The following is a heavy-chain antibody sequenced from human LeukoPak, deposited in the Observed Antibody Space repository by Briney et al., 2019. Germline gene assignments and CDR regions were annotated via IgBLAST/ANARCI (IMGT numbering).Heavy chain of an antibody. Sequence: PSETLSLTCTVSGYSISSGYYWGWIRQPPGKGLEWIGSIYHSGSTYYNPSLKSRVTISVDTSKNQFSLKLSSVTAADTAVYYCARHARIAAAPSWFDPWGQGTLVTVSS. CDR1: GYSISSGYY. CDR3: ARHARIAAAPSWFDP. V-gene: IGHV4-38-2*02. J-gene: IGHJ5*02. CDR2: IYHSGST. D-gene: IGHD6-25*01.